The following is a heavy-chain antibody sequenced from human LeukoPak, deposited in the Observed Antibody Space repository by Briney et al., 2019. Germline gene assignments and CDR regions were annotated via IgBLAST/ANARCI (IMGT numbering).Heavy chain of an antibody. J-gene: IGHJ4*02. CDR2: IYYGGTT. D-gene: IGHD4-17*01. Sequence: PSQTLSLTCTVSNSAISSFYWSWIRQPPGKGLEWLGYIYYGGTTKYNSSLESRVSMSIDASRDQFSLRLAPVTAADTAVYYCARLNDFGAALDYWGQGTLVIVSS. CDR3: ARLNDFGAALDY. CDR1: NSAISSFY. V-gene: IGHV4-59*01.